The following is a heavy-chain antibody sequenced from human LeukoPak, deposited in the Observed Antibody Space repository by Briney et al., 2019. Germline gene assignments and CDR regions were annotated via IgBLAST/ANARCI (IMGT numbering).Heavy chain of an antibody. J-gene: IGHJ4*02. Sequence: SETLSLTCTVSGGPISSGSYYWSWIRQPAGKGLEWIERIYTIGSTNYNPSLKSRVPISVDTSKNQFSLKLSSVTAADTAVYYCASYAGGYWGQGTLVTVSS. CDR2: IYTIGST. CDR3: ASYAGGY. V-gene: IGHV4-61*02. D-gene: IGHD3-16*01. CDR1: GGPISSGSYY.